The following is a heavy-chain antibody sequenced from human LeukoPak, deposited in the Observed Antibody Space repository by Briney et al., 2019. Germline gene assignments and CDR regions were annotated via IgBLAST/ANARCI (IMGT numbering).Heavy chain of an antibody. Sequence: GGSLRLSCVASGFTFRDSWMPWLRQAPGKGLGWVSAISGSGGSTYYADSVKGRFTISRDNSKNTLYLQMNSLRAEDTSIYFCAKALEQETVIALDSWGQGTLVTVSS. J-gene: IGHJ4*02. CDR2: ISGSGGST. CDR3: AKALEQETVIALDS. CDR1: GFTFRDSW. D-gene: IGHD6-13*01. V-gene: IGHV3-23*01.